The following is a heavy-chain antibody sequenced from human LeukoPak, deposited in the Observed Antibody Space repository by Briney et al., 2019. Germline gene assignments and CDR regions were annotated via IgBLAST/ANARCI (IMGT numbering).Heavy chain of an antibody. CDR1: GFTVSSNY. CDR2: IYSGGST. J-gene: IGHJ6*04. V-gene: IGHV3-53*01. D-gene: IGHD2-15*01. Sequence: PGGSLRLSCAASGFTVSSNYMSWVRQAPGKGLEWVSVIYSGGSTYYADSVKGRFTISRDNSKNTLYLQMNSLRAEDTAVYYCARERRGGYYYGMDVWGKGTMVTVSS. CDR3: ARERRGGYYYGMDV.